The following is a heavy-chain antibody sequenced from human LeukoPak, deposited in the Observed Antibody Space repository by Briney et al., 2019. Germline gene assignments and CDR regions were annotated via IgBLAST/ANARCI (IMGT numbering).Heavy chain of an antibody. CDR2: INWNGGNT. CDR1: GFTFDDYG. CDR3: ERWETALVSYDFGH. D-gene: IGHD5-18*01. J-gene: IGHJ4*02. Sequence: GGSLRLSCAASGFTFDDYGMNWVRQAPGKGLEWVSAINWNGGNTDYADSVKGRFTSARDNAKNTLYLQMNSLRAEDTAVYDWERWETALVSYDFGHCGGGALATVSS. V-gene: IGHV3-20*01.